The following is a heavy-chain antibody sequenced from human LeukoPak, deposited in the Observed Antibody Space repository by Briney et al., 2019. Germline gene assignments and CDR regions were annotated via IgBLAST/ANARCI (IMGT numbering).Heavy chain of an antibody. CDR2: IYYSGST. V-gene: IGHV4-59*08. CDR3: ARRGYGSGSFNRYYFDY. CDR1: GGSISSYY. D-gene: IGHD3-10*01. Sequence: SETLSLICTVSGGSISSYYWSWIRQPPGKGLEWIGYIYYSGSTNYNPSLKSRVTISVDTSKNQFSLKLSSVTAADTAVYYCARRGYGSGSFNRYYFDYWGQGTLVTVSS. J-gene: IGHJ4*02.